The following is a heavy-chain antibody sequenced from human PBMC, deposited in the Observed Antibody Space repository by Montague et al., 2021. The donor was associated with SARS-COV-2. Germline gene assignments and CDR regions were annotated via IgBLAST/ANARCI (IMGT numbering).Heavy chain of an antibody. CDR3: AGHPFKSPWDPRPFDS. V-gene: IGHV4-59*08. CDR2: LYYSGST. D-gene: IGHD1-1*01. Sequence: SETLSLTCSVSGGSISTYYCTWIRQPPGQGLEWLAYLYYSGSTXXXPSXXXRVTISMDTSKNETSLMLSSVTAADTAVYFCAGHPFKSPWDPRPFDSWGQGALVIVSS. CDR1: GGSISTYY. J-gene: IGHJ5*01.